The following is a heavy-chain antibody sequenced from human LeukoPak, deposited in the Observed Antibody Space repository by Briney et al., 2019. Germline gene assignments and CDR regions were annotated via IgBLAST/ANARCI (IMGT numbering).Heavy chain of an antibody. D-gene: IGHD3-22*01. Sequence: GASVKVSCKASGYTFTSYTINWVRQAPGQGLEWMGWINTNTGNPTYAQGFTGRFVFSLDTSVSTAYLQISSLKAEDTAVYYCARSDDSSGYYRVFAFDIWGQGTMVTVSS. V-gene: IGHV7-4-1*02. CDR2: INTNTGNP. CDR1: GYTFTSYT. CDR3: ARSDDSSGYYRVFAFDI. J-gene: IGHJ3*02.